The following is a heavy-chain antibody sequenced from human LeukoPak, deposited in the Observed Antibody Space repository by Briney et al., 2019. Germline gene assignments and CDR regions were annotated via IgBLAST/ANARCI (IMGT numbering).Heavy chain of an antibody. D-gene: IGHD6-19*01. CDR1: GFTFSSYA. Sequence: GGSLRLSCAASGFTFSSYAMSWVRQAPGKGLEWVSAISGIGGSTYYADSVKGRFTISRDNSKNTLYLQMNSLRAEDTAVYYCARTDSGYEITGYSSGWYGYWGQGTLVTVSS. V-gene: IGHV3-23*01. CDR2: ISGIGGST. CDR3: ARTDSGYEITGYSSGWYGY. J-gene: IGHJ4*02.